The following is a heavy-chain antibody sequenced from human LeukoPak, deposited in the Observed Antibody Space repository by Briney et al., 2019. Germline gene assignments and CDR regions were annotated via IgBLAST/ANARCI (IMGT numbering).Heavy chain of an antibody. V-gene: IGHV3-48*04. CDR1: GFTFTSYN. D-gene: IGHD2-15*01. CDR2: ISNSSSTI. CDR3: ARDSGRGGSCDY. Sequence: GGSLRLSCAPSGFTFTSYNTKWVRHAPGKGLEWVSHISNSSSTIYYADSVKGRFTISRDNAKNSLYLQMNSLRADDTAVYYCARDSGRGGSCDYWGQGTLVTVSS. J-gene: IGHJ4*02.